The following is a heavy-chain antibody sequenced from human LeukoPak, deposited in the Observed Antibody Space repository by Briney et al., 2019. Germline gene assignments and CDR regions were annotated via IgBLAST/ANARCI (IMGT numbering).Heavy chain of an antibody. J-gene: IGHJ5*02. V-gene: IGHV1-69*04. CDR1: GGTFSSYA. CDR3: AREYYYDSSGPNWFDP. CDR2: IIPILGIA. Sequence: SVKVSCKASGGTFSSYAISWVRQAPGQGLEWMGRIIPILGIANYAQKFQDRVTITADKSTSTAYMELSSLRSEDTAVYYCAREYYYDSSGPNWFDPWGQGTLVTVSS. D-gene: IGHD3-22*01.